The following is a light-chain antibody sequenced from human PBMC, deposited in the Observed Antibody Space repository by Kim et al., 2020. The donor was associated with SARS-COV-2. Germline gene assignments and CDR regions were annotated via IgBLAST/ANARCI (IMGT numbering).Light chain of an antibody. CDR2: DVT. Sequence: GQSITISCTGTNSAIGGYNYVSWYQQHPGKAPKLMIYDVTKRPSGVSNRFSGSKSGNTASLTISGLQADDEADYYCSSYTSSKTWVFGGGTQLTVL. CDR1: NSAIGGYNY. CDR3: SSYTSSKTWV. J-gene: IGLJ3*02. V-gene: IGLV2-14*03.